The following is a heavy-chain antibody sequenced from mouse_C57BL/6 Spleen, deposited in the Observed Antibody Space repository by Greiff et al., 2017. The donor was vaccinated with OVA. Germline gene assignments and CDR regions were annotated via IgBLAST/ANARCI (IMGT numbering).Heavy chain of an antibody. CDR3: ARDDGYWDY. D-gene: IGHD2-3*01. Sequence: VQLQQPGAELVRPGSSVKLSCKASGYTFTSYWMHWVKQRPIQGLEWIGNIDPSDSETHYTQKFKGKATLTVDKSSSTAYLQLSSLTSEDATVYYCARDDGYWDYWGQGTTLTVSS. CDR2: IDPSDSET. CDR1: GYTFTSYW. V-gene: IGHV1-52*01. J-gene: IGHJ2*01.